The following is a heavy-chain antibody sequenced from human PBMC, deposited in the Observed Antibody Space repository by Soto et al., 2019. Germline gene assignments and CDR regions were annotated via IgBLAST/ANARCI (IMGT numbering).Heavy chain of an antibody. CDR2: IGGRGVDT. V-gene: IGHV1-2*02. D-gene: IGHD3-9*01. J-gene: IGHJ4*02. CDR3: ARPPGYINDWYYFDL. CDR1: GYSFINYY. Sequence: ASVKVSCKASGYSFINYYMHCVRQPPGQGFEWMGRIGGRGVDTNYAQKLQGRVSLTWDTSLNPDKMELSSLVSEDTAVYYGARPPGYINDWYYFDLWGQGTQVTVSS.